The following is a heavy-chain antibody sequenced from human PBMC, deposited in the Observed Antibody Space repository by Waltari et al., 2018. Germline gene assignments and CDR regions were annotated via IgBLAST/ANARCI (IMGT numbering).Heavy chain of an antibody. Sequence: QVQLQESGPGLVKPSETLSLTCTVSGGSISSYYRTWIRQPPGKGLEWIGRIYTSGSTNYNPSLKSRVTMSVDTSKNQFSLKLSSVTAADTAVYYCARDAHDYGDYGGWFDPWGQGTLVTVSS. CDR2: IYTSGST. V-gene: IGHV4-4*07. CDR1: GGSISSYY. D-gene: IGHD4-17*01. CDR3: ARDAHDYGDYGGWFDP. J-gene: IGHJ5*02.